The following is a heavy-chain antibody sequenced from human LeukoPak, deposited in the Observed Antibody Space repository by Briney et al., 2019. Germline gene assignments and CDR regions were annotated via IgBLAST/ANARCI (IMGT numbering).Heavy chain of an antibody. V-gene: IGHV3-74*01. CDR1: GFTFSSYW. D-gene: IGHD5-18*01. J-gene: IGHJ4*02. Sequence: GGSLRLSCAASGFTFSSYWMHWVRRAPGKGLVWVSRITTDGRSTNYADSVKGRFTISRDNAKNTLYLQMNSLRAEDTAVYYCARDAPEYSYGPGPFDYWGQGTLVTVSS. CDR2: ITTDGRST. CDR3: ARDAPEYSYGPGPFDY.